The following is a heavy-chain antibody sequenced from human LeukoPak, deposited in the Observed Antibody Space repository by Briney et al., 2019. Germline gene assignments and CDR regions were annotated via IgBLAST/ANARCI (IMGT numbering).Heavy chain of an antibody. CDR1: GGSVTSNIW. CDR3: TRKGGFYLPLDY. J-gene: IGHJ4*02. CDR2: VHLDGRT. V-gene: IGHV4-4*02. Sequence: SETLFLTCEVSGGSVTSNIWWTWVRQPPGKGLEWIGEVHLDGRTNYNPSLKSRLIMSVDLLENHICLKLTSVTAADTAVYYCTRKGGFYLPLDYSGQGTLVTVSS. D-gene: IGHD3-3*01.